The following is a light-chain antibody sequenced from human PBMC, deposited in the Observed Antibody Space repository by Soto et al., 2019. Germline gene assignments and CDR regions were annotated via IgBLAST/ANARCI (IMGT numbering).Light chain of an antibody. CDR2: DVF. Sequence: EIVLTQSPATLSLSPGERATLSCRASRSVRSDLAWYQQKPGQAPRLLIYDVFDRATGVPARFSGSGSGTDFTLSISSLEPEDFAVYYCQQRDSWPLTFGGGTKVEIK. CDR3: QQRDSWPLT. CDR1: RSVRSD. J-gene: IGKJ4*01. V-gene: IGKV3-11*01.